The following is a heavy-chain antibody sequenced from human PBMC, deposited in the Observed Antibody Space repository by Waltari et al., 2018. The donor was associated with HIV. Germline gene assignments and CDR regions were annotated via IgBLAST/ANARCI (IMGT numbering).Heavy chain of an antibody. Sequence: VHLVESGGGLVQPGGSLRLSCKGSGLTISRYWMSWVRQAPGKGREWVANVKKDGGEKQYLDSVKGRFTISRDDTENSVHLEMNSLRVEDTATYYCVAEWWYGITGYWGQGSLVTVSP. D-gene: IGHD2-15*01. CDR1: GLTISRYW. CDR3: VAEWWYGITGY. V-gene: IGHV3-7*01. J-gene: IGHJ4*02. CDR2: VKKDGGEK.